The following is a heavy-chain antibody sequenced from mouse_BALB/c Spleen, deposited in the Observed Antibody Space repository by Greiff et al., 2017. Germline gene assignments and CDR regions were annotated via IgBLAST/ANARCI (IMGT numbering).Heavy chain of an antibody. Sequence: EVQLQESGPGLVKPSQSLSLTCSVTGYSITSGYYWNWIRQFPGNKLEWMGYISYDGSNNYNPSLKNRISITRDTSKNQFFLKLNSVTTEDTATYYCARGGGSPTARFAYWGQGTLVTVSA. CDR1: GYSITSGYY. CDR2: ISYDGSN. J-gene: IGHJ3*01. D-gene: IGHD1-2*01. V-gene: IGHV3-6*02. CDR3: ARGGGSPTARFAY.